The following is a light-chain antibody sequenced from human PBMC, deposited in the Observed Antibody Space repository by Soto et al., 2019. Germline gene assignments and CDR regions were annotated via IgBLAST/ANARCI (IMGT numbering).Light chain of an antibody. CDR2: GAS. CDR1: QTINNN. J-gene: IGKJ5*01. Sequence: VMTQAPSTLSVSPGERATLSCRASQTINNNVAWYQLKDGQVPRLLIYGASTRAADVPARFSGSGSGTEFTLTISSLQSEDFAVYYCQQYDNWPPITFGQGTRLEI. V-gene: IGKV3-15*01. CDR3: QQYDNWPPIT.